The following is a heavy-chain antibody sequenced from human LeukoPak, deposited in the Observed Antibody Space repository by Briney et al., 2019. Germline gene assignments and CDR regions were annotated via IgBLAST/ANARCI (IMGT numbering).Heavy chain of an antibody. CDR2: IYSGGST. CDR1: GFTVSGHY. J-gene: IGHJ5*02. D-gene: IGHD5-24*01. V-gene: IGHV3-53*01. Sequence: GGSLRLSCAASGFTVSGHYMTWVRQAPGKGLEWVSVIYSGGSTSYADSVKGRFTISRDNSKNTLYLQMNSLRVEDTAVYYCASNSYNSANWFDPWGQGTLVTVSS. CDR3: ASNSYNSANWFDP.